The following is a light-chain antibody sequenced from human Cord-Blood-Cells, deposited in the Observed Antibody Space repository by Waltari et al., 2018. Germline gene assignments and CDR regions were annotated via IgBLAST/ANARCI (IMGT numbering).Light chain of an antibody. Sequence: DIVMTQTPLSLSVTPGQPASISCKSSQSLLHSDGKTYLYWYLQKPGQSPQLLIYEASNRFSGVPDRFSGSGSGTDFTLKISRVEAEDVGVYYCMQSIQLPWTFGQGTKVEIK. V-gene: IGKV2D-29*02. CDR1: QSLLHSDGKTY. CDR2: EAS. J-gene: IGKJ1*01. CDR3: MQSIQLPWT.